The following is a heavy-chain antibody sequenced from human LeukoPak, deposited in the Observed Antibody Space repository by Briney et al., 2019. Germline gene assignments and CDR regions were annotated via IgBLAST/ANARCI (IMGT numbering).Heavy chain of an antibody. CDR1: GGSIRSYY. Sequence: SETLSLNCTVSGGSIRSYYWSWIRQPRGKGLEWIGYIYYSGSTNYNPSLKSRVTISVDTSKNQFSLKLSSVTAADTAVYYCARSGGIPSNFDYWGQGTLVTVSS. V-gene: IGHV4-59*08. CDR3: ARSGGIPSNFDY. D-gene: IGHD3-16*01. CDR2: IYYSGST. J-gene: IGHJ4*02.